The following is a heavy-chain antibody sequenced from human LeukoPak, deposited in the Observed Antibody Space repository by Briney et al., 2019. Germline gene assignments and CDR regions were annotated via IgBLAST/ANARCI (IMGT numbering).Heavy chain of an antibody. V-gene: IGHV1-2*02. D-gene: IGHD6-6*01. CDR1: GYTFTGYY. CDR3: AAMPYISSSRSY. CDR2: INPNSGST. Sequence: ASVKVSCKASGYTFTGYYMHWVRQAPGQGLEWMGWINPNSGSTNYAQKFQGRVTMTRDTSISTAYMELSTLTSDDTAVYYCAAMPYISSSRSYWGQGTLVTVSS. J-gene: IGHJ4*02.